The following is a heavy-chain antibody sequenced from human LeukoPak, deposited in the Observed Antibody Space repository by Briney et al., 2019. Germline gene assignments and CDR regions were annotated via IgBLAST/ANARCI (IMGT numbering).Heavy chain of an antibody. J-gene: IGHJ6*03. V-gene: IGHV1-69*06. CDR1: GGTFSSYA. CDR3: ARARMTLAAAGIYYYYYMDV. D-gene: IGHD6-13*01. Sequence: SVKVSCKASGGTFSSYAISWVRQAPGQGLEWMGGIIPIFGTANYAQKFQGRVTITADKSTSTAYMELSSLRSEDTAVYYCARARMTLAAAGIYYYYYMDVWGKGTTVTVSS. CDR2: IIPIFGTA.